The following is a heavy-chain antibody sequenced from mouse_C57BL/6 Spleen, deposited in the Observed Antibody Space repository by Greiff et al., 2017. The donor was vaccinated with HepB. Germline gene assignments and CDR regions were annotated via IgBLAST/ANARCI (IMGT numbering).Heavy chain of an antibody. CDR2: IYPGSGST. CDR3: AREAYYSNPFAY. D-gene: IGHD2-5*01. J-gene: IGHJ3*01. CDR1: GYTFTSYW. Sequence: VQLQQPGAELVKPGASVKMSCKASGYTFTSYWITWVKQRPGQGLEWIGDIYPGSGSTNYNEKFKSKATLTADTSSSTAYMQLSSLTSEDSAVYYCAREAYYSNPFAYWGQGTLVTVSA. V-gene: IGHV1-55*01.